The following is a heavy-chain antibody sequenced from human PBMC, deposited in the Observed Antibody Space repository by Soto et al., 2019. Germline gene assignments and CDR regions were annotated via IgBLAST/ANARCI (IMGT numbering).Heavy chain of an antibody. CDR2: IYHSGST. J-gene: IGHJ4*02. V-gene: IGHV4-30-2*01. Sequence: QLQLQESGSGLVKPSQTLSLTCAVSGGSISSGGYSWSWIRQPPGKGLEWIGYIYHSGSTYYNPSLKRRVTIAVNRSKNQFSLKLSSVTAADTAVYYCARQYGSGSYNFDYWGQGTLVTVTS. CDR1: GGSISSGGYS. D-gene: IGHD3-10*01. CDR3: ARQYGSGSYNFDY.